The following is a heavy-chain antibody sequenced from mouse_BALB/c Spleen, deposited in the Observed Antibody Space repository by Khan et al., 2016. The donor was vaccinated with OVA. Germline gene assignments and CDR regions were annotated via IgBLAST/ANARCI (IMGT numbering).Heavy chain of an antibody. CDR1: GYTFTDYY. J-gene: IGHJ3*01. Sequence: QVQLQQSGAELARPGASVKLSCKASGYTFTDYYINWVKQRTGQGLEWIGEISPGSGDTSYNEKFKGKATLTADKSSPTAYMQLSSLTSEASAVYFCARRNYFGYTFAYWGQGTLVTVSA. D-gene: IGHD1-2*01. CDR3: ARRNYFGYTFAY. CDR2: ISPGSGDT. V-gene: IGHV1-77*01.